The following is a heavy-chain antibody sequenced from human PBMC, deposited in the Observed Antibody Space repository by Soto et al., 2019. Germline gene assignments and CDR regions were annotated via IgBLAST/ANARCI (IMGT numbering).Heavy chain of an antibody. CDR1: GFTFSSYE. D-gene: IGHD3-22*01. CDR2: ISSSGSTI. CDR3: ARALRRYYDSSGYYYGD. V-gene: IGHV3-48*03. J-gene: IGHJ4*02. Sequence: PGGSLRLSCAASGFTFSSYEMNWVRQAPGKGLEWVSYISSSGSTIYYADSVKGRFTISRDNAKNSLYLQMNSLRAEDTAVYYCARALRRYYDSSGYYYGDWGQGTLVTVSS.